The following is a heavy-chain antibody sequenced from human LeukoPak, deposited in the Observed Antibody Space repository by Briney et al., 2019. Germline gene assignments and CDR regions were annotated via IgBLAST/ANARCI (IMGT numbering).Heavy chain of an antibody. CDR3: ARQAVVTYDAFDI. CDR2: IYPGDSDT. CDR1: GYRFTSYW. Sequence: GESLKISCKGSGYRFTSYWIGWVRQMPGKGLEWMGIIYPGDSDTRYSPSFQGQVTISADKSISTAYLQWSSLKASDTAMYYCARQAVVTYDAFDIWGQGTMVTVSS. V-gene: IGHV5-51*01. D-gene: IGHD4-23*01. J-gene: IGHJ3*02.